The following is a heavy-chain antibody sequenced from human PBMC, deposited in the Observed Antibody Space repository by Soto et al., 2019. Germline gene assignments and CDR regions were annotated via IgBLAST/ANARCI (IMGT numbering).Heavy chain of an antibody. Sequence: GGSLRLSCAASGFTFSKYGMAWVRQAPGKGLEWVSGISTSGGSVYHADSVKGRFTITRDNSKNTLYLQMNGLRAEDTAMYYCAKGAVYASGSYYGDGFDMWGQGTMVTVSS. CDR3: AKGAVYASGSYYGDGFDM. D-gene: IGHD3-10*01. J-gene: IGHJ3*02. CDR1: GFTFSKYG. CDR2: ISTSGGSV. V-gene: IGHV3-23*01.